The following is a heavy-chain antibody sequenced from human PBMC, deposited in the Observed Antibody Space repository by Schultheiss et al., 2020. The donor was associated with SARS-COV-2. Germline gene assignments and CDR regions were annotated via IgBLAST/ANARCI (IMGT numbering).Heavy chain of an antibody. Sequence: LRLSCTVSGGSISSGSYYWSWIRQHPGKGLEWIGYIYYSGSTYYNPSLKSRVTMSVDTSKNQFSLKLSSVTAADTAVYYCARGGGEFPYYYYGMDVWGQGTTVTVSS. V-gene: IGHV4-31*03. J-gene: IGHJ6*02. CDR3: ARGGGEFPYYYYGMDV. D-gene: IGHD3-10*01. CDR1: GGSISSGSYY. CDR2: IYYSGST.